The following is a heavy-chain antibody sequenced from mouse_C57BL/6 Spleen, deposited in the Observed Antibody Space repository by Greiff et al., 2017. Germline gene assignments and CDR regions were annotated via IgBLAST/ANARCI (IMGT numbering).Heavy chain of an antibody. V-gene: IGHV1-62-2*01. Sequence: QVQLKESGAELVKPGASVKLSCKASGYTFTEYTIHWVKQRSGQGLEWIGWFYPGSGSIKYNEKFKDKATLTADKSSSTVYMELSRLTSEDSAVYFCARHEDGNDYDSAWFAYWGQGTLVTVSA. CDR2: FYPGSGSI. D-gene: IGHD2-4*01. CDR1: GYTFTEYT. J-gene: IGHJ3*01. CDR3: ARHEDGNDYDSAWFAY.